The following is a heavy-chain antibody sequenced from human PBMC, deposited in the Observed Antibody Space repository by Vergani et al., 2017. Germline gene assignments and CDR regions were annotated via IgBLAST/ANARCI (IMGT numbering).Heavy chain of an antibody. V-gene: IGHV3-30-3*01. CDR3: AREWGPCDIVVVGNY. CDR1: GFTFSSYA. Sequence: QVQLVESGGGVVQPGRSLRLSCAASGFTFSSYAMHWVRQAPGQGLGWVAVISYDGSNKYYADSVKGRFTISRDNSKNTLYMQMISLRAEDTAVYYCAREWGPCDIVVVGNYWGQGTLVTVSS. CDR2: ISYDGSNK. J-gene: IGHJ4*02. D-gene: IGHD2-2*01.